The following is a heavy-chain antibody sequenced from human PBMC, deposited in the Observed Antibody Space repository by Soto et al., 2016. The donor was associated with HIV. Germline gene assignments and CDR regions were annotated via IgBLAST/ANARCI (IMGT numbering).Heavy chain of an antibody. J-gene: IGHJ4*02. D-gene: IGHD5-12*01. CDR3: ARRGGFGQYDY. V-gene: IGHV3-30*04. CDR1: RFTFSSYA. CDR2: ISNDGRNK. Sequence: QVQLVESGGGVVQPGRSLRLSCAASRFTFSSYAMNWVRQAPGKGLEWVAVISNDGRNKYYADSVKGRFTISRDNSKNMLYLQMNSLRGEDTAVYYSARRGGFGQYDYWGQGTLVTVSS.